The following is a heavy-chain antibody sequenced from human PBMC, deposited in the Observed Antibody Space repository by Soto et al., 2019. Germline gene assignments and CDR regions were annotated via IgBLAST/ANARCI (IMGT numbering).Heavy chain of an antibody. CDR2: IKSKADGGTT. CDR3: GVFVPPVRVAATTPPS. V-gene: IGHV3-15*01. CDR1: GFTFSNAW. J-gene: IGHJ4*02. Sequence: PGGSLRLSCAASGFTFSNAWMSWVRQAPGKGLEWVGRIKSKADGGTTDYAAPVKGRFTISRDDSKNTLYLQMNSLKTEDTAVYLCGVFVPPVRVAATTPPSWGQGTLVTVSS. D-gene: IGHD2-15*01.